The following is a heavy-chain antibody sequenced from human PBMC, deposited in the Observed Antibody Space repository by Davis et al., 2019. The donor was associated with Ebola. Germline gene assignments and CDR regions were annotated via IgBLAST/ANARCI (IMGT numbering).Heavy chain of an antibody. CDR2: ISTNEDST. D-gene: IGHD3-3*01. Sequence: PGGSLRLSCAASGLTFTTDNMHCVRPAPGKGLESVSAISTNEDSTYYADSVKGRFTISRDNSKNTLYLQMGSLRAEDMAVYYCARGIYDFWSGYSGFDYYGMDVWGQGTTVTVSS. J-gene: IGHJ6*02. CDR3: ARGIYDFWSGYSGFDYYGMDV. V-gene: IGHV3-64*02. CDR1: GLTFTTDN.